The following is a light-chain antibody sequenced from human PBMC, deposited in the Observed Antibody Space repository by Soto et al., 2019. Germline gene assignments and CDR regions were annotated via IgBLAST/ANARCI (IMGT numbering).Light chain of an antibody. V-gene: IGKV3-20*01. CDR3: QQYGSSHLT. Sequence: EIVLTQSPGTLSLSAGERATLSCRASQKLSSTFLSWFQQKPGQAPRLLIYASSIRATGIPDRFSGSGSGTDFTLTISRMEPEDFAVYYCQQYGSSHLTFGGGTKVDI. CDR2: ASS. J-gene: IGKJ4*01. CDR1: QKLSSTF.